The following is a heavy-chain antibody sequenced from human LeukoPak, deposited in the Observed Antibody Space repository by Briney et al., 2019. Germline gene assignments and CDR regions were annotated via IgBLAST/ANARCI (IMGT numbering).Heavy chain of an antibody. J-gene: IGHJ4*02. V-gene: IGHV3-30*03. CDR1: EFSFSSFG. Sequence: GGSLRLSCAASEFSFSSFGMHWVRQAPGKGLEWVAFISYDGDNQKYTDSVMGRFTISRDNPKNTLYLQMNSLTPEDTALYYCAREVPSGSWYPLGFWGQGTLVTVSS. D-gene: IGHD6-13*01. CDR2: ISYDGDNQ. CDR3: AREVPSGSWYPLGF.